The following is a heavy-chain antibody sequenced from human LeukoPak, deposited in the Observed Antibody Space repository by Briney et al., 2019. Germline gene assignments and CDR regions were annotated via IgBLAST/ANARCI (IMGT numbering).Heavy chain of an antibody. CDR3: ARASNYDFWSGYYRSGAVNYYMDV. CDR2: IIPIFGTA. J-gene: IGHJ6*03. D-gene: IGHD3-3*01. Sequence: SVKVSCKASGGTFSSYAISWVRQAPGQGLEWMGGIIPIFGTANYTQKFQGRVTITTDESTSTAYMELSSLRSEDTAVYYCARASNYDFWSGYYRSGAVNYYMDVWGKGTTVTVSS. CDR1: GGTFSSYA. V-gene: IGHV1-69*05.